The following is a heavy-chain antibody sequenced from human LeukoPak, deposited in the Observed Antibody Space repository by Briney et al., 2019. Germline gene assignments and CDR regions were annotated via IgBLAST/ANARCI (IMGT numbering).Heavy chain of an antibody. V-gene: IGHV3-23*01. J-gene: IGHJ4*02. CDR3: AKAGHFWSGYYYFDY. CDR2: ISGSGGTT. CDR1: GFTFSSYG. Sequence: SGGSLRLSCAASGFTFSSYGMSWVRQAPGKGLEWVSGISGSGGTTYYADSVKGRFIISRDNSKNTLYLQMNSLRAEDTAVYYCAKAGHFWSGYYYFDYWGQGTLVTVSS. D-gene: IGHD3-3*02.